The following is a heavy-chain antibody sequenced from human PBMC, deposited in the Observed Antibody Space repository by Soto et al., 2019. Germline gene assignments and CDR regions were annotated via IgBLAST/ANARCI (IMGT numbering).Heavy chain of an antibody. V-gene: IGHV3-23*01. J-gene: IGHJ4*02. CDR2: ITGSGSDT. CDR3: AKLGSSAWSPHYYFDY. CDR1: GFTFNNYA. D-gene: IGHD3-10*01. Sequence: PGGSLRLSCAASGFTFNNYAMGWVRQAPGKGLEWVSAITGSGSDTYYLDSVKGRFTISRDNSKNTLFLQVNCLRAEDTAIYYFAKLGSSAWSPHYYFDYWGQGTLVTVSS.